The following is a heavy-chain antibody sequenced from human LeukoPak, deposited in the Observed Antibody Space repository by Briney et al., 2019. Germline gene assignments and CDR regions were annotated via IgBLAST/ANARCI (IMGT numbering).Heavy chain of an antibody. J-gene: IGHJ4*02. CDR2: INPNSGGT. CDR1: GYTFTGYY. V-gene: IGHV1-2*02. CDR3: ARMHRLAARLGPPAYGY. D-gene: IGHD6-6*01. Sequence: GASVKVSCKASGYTFTGYYMHWVRQAPGQGLEWMGWINPNSGGTNYAQKFQGRVTMTRDTSISTAYMELSRLRSDDTAVYYCARMHRLAARLGPPAYGYWGQGTLVTVSS.